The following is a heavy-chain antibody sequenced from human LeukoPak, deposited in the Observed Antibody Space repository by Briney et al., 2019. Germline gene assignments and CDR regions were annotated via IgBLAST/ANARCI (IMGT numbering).Heavy chain of an antibody. Sequence: GGSLRLSCAASGFTVSSNYMSWVRQAPGKGLEWVSVIYSGGSTYYADSVKGRFTISRDNSKNTLYLQMNSLRAEDTAVYYCAREGAYYDSSGYSIAAFDIWGQGTMVTVSS. CDR2: IYSGGST. D-gene: IGHD3-22*01. V-gene: IGHV3-66*01. J-gene: IGHJ3*02. CDR1: GFTVSSNY. CDR3: AREGAYYDSSGYSIAAFDI.